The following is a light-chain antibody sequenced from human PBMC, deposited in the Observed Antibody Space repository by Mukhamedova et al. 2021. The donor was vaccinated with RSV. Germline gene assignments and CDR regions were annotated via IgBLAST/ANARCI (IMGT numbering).Light chain of an antibody. V-gene: IGKV3-20*01. CDR1: QSVSSSY. J-gene: IGKJ3*01. CDR2: GAS. CDR3: QQYGSTLFT. Sequence: QSVSSSYLAWYQQKPGQAPRLLIYGASSRATGIPDRFSGSGSGTDFTLTISRLEPEDFAVYYCQQYGSTLFTFGPGTKVDIK.